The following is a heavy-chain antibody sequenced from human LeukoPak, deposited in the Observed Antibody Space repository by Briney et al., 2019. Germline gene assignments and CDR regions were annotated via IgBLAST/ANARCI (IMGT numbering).Heavy chain of an antibody. J-gene: IGHJ4*02. D-gene: IGHD6-6*01. Sequence: SETLSLTCAVYGGSFSGYSWNWIRQPPVKGLEWIGEINHSGGTNYNPSLKSRVTISVDTSKKQFSLKLSSVTAADTAVYYCATNALLVPSTFDSWGRGTLVIVSS. CDR3: ATNALLVPSTFDS. CDR1: GGSFSGYS. CDR2: INHSGGT. V-gene: IGHV4-34*01.